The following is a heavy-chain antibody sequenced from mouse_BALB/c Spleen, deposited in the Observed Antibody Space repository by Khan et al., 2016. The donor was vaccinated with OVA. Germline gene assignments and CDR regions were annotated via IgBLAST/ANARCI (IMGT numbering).Heavy chain of an antibody. J-gene: IGHJ2*01. CDR3: ARKGGSDFDY. D-gene: IGHD1-1*01. CDR1: GYSFTGYF. V-gene: IGHV1-20*02. Sequence: VQLQQSGPELVKPGASVKISCKASGYSFTGYFMNWVMQSHGKSLEWIGRINPHIGETLYNQKFKGKATLTVDESSRTVHMELRSLASEDYAVYYCARKGGSDFDYWGQGTTLTVSS. CDR2: INPHIGET.